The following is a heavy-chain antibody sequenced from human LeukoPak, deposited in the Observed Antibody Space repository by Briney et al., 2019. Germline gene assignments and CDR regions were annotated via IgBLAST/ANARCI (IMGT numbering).Heavy chain of an antibody. CDR2: IYTSGST. D-gene: IGHD2-2*01. CDR3: ARGCSSTSCYAWQWLDNYYYMDV. J-gene: IGHJ6*03. V-gene: IGHV4-61*02. CDR1: GGSISSGSYY. Sequence: PSETLSLTCTVSGGSISSGSYYWSWIRQPAGKGLEWIGRIYTSGSTNYNPSLKSRVTMSVDTSKNQFSLKLSSVTAADTAVYYCARGCSSTSCYAWQWLDNYYYMDVWGKGTTVTISS.